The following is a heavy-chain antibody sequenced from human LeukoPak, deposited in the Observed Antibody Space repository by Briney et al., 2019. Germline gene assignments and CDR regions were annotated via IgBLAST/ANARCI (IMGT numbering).Heavy chain of an antibody. CDR1: GGSFSGYY. J-gene: IGHJ4*02. CDR2: INHSGST. D-gene: IGHD3-3*01. CDR3: ARDFWSGYGGYYFDY. Sequence: SETLSLTCAVYGGSFSGYYWSWIRQPPGKGLEWIGEINHSGSTNYNPSLKSRVTISVDTSKNQFSLKLSSVTAADTAVYYCARDFWSGYGGYYFDYWGQGTLVTVSS. V-gene: IGHV4-34*01.